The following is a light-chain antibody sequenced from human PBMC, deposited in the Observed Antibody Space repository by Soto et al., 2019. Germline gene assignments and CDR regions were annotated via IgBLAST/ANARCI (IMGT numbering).Light chain of an antibody. J-gene: IGKJ4*01. CDR1: QAIRNE. CDR3: LQHNTYPPT. V-gene: IGKV1-17*01. CDR2: AAS. Sequence: DIQMTQSPSSLSASVGDRVTITCRASQAIRNELSWYQQKPGKAPKRLIYAASTLQSGFPSRFSGSGSGTQFTLTISSLQSEDSATYYCLQHNTYPPTFGGGTKVEIK.